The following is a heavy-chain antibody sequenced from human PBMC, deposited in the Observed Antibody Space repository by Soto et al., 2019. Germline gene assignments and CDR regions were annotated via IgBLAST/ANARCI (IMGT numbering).Heavy chain of an antibody. D-gene: IGHD3-16*01. CDR2: IFHGGSS. Sequence: TLALTGAVSIASPTIGSDYWTWIVHVPGKGLEWMGHIFHGGSSFTTPSRRGRLVLSIDTSDNHFSLTLISVTAADTAVYYCARGLGPDDKGHFLDAFDLRGRATLVNVAS. CDR3: ARGLGPDDKGHFLDAFDL. J-gene: IGHJ4*03. CDR1: IASPTIGSDY. V-gene: IGHV4-31*11.